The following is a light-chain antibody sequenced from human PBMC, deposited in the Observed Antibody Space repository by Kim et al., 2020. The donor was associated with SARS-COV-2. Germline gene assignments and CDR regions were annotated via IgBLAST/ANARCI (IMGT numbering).Light chain of an antibody. V-gene: IGKV1-13*02. CDR3: QQFNSYYT. CDR2: DAS. J-gene: IGKJ4*01. Sequence: AIQLTQSPSSLSASVGDRVTITCRASQSISSALAWYQQKPGKAPKLLIYDASSLESGVPSRFSGSGSGTDFTLTISSLQPEDFATYYCQQFNSYYTFGGGTKVDIK. CDR1: QSISSA.